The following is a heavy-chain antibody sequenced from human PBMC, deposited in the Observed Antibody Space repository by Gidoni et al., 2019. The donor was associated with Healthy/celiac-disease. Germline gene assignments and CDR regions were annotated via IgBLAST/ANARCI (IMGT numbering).Heavy chain of an antibody. CDR3: ERMPSGGVVILCNDAFDI. Sequence: VQLQESGPGLVKPSQTLSLTCTVSGGSISSGGYYWSWIRQHPGKGLEWIGYIYYSGSTYYNPSLKSRVTISVDTSKNQFSLKLSSVTAADTAVYYCERMPSGGVVILCNDAFDIWGQGTMVTVSS. D-gene: IGHD3-3*01. V-gene: IGHV4-31*03. J-gene: IGHJ3*02. CDR2: IYYSGST. CDR1: GGSISSGGYY.